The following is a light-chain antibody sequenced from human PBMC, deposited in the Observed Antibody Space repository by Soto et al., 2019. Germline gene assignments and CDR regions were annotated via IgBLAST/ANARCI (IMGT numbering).Light chain of an antibody. CDR1: QSVSRMY. Sequence: EIILTQSPGTVSLSPGERATLSCRATQSVSRMYLPWFQQKPGQAPRLLIYGTSTRATGIPVRFSGSGSGTDFTLTISSLQPEDFAVYFCHQDFNLPWAFGQGTKVDIK. CDR2: GTS. CDR3: HQDFNLPWA. V-gene: IGKV3D-7*01. J-gene: IGKJ1*01.